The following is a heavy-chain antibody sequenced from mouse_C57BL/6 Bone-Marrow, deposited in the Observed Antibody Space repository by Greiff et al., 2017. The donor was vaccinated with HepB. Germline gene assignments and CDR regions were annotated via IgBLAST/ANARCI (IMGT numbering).Heavy chain of an antibody. Sequence: QVQLQQPGAELVRPGTSVKLSCKASGYTFTSYWMHWVKQRPGQGLEWIGVIDPSDSYTNYNQKFKGKATLTVDTSSSTAYMQISSLTSEDSAVYYCANWDDYFDYWGQGTTLTVSS. CDR2: IDPSDSYT. D-gene: IGHD4-1*01. CDR3: ANWDDYFDY. V-gene: IGHV1-59*01. CDR1: GYTFTSYW. J-gene: IGHJ2*01.